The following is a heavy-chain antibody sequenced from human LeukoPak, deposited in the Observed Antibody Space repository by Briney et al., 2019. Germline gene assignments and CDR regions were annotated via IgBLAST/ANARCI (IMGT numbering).Heavy chain of an antibody. CDR3: ARQVDAAMWLHY. Sequence: GGSLRLSCAASGFTFSNYVMTWVRQAPGKGLEWVSGISGSGGSIYYADSVKGRFTISRDSSKNTLNLQMNSLRAEDTAVYYCARQVDAAMWLHYWGQGTLVTVSS. V-gene: IGHV3-23*01. J-gene: IGHJ4*02. CDR1: GFTFSNYV. D-gene: IGHD5-18*01. CDR2: ISGSGGSI.